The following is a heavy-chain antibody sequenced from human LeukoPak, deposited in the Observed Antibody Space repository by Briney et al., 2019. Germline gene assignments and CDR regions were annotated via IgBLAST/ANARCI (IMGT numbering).Heavy chain of an antibody. CDR2: ISAYNGNT. CDR3: ARVTTWIFRYSGYDNEYYFDY. Sequence: ASVKVSCKASGGTFSSYAISWVRQAPGQGLEWMGWISAYNGNTNYAQKLQGRVTMTTDTSTSTAYMELRSLRSDDTAVYYCARVTTWIFRYSGYDNEYYFDYWGQGTLVTVSS. V-gene: IGHV1-18*01. CDR1: GGTFSSYA. J-gene: IGHJ4*02. D-gene: IGHD5-12*01.